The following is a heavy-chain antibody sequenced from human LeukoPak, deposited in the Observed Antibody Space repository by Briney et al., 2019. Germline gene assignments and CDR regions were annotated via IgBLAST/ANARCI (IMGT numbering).Heavy chain of an antibody. D-gene: IGHD3-22*01. V-gene: IGHV7-4-1*02. Sequence: GASVKVSCKASGYTFTSYAMNWVRQAPGQGLEWMGWINTNTGNPTYAQGFTGRFVFSLDTSVSTAYLQISSLKAEDTAVYYYAREPSNYYDSSGYYSNWFDPWGQGTLVTVSS. CDR3: AREPSNYYDSSGYYSNWFDP. CDR2: INTNTGNP. CDR1: GYTFTSYA. J-gene: IGHJ5*02.